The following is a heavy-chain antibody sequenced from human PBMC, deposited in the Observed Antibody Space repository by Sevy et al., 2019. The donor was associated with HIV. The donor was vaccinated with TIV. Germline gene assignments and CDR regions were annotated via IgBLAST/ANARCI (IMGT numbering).Heavy chain of an antibody. J-gene: IGHJ4*02. CDR1: GFTFSSYS. CDR3: ARDKLLPVMVSMVRGALSYYFDY. CDR2: ISSSSSYI. D-gene: IGHD3-10*01. Sequence: GGSLRLSCAASGFTFSSYSMNWVRQAPGKGLEWVSSISSSSSYIYYADSVKGRFTISRDNAKNSLYLQMNCLRAEDTAVYYCARDKLLPVMVSMVRGALSYYFDYWGQGTLVTVSS. V-gene: IGHV3-21*01.